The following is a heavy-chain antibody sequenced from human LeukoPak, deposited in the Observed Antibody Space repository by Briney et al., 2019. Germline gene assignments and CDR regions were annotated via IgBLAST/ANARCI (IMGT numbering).Heavy chain of an antibody. CDR1: GFTFSSYS. J-gene: IGHJ4*02. Sequence: PGGSLRLSCAASGFTFSSYSMNWVRQAPGKGLEWVSYISSSSSTIYYADSVKGRFTISRDNAKNSLYLQMNSLGAEDTAVYYCAREGYYYGSGSYLDYWGQGTLVTVSS. CDR2: ISSSSSTI. CDR3: AREGYYYGSGSYLDY. V-gene: IGHV3-48*01. D-gene: IGHD3-10*01.